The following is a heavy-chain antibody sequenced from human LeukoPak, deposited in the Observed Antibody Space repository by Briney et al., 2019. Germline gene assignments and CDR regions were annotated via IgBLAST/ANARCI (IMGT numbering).Heavy chain of an antibody. CDR1: GGSFSGYY. D-gene: IGHD4-17*01. Sequence: PSETLSLTCAVYGGSFSGYYCSWIRQPPGKGLEWIGEINHSGSTNYNPSLKSRVTISVDTSKNQFSLKPSSVTAADTAVYYCARVGTWNGDYVFDWFDPWGQGTLVTVSS. CDR3: ARVGTWNGDYVFDWFDP. J-gene: IGHJ5*02. V-gene: IGHV4-34*01. CDR2: INHSGST.